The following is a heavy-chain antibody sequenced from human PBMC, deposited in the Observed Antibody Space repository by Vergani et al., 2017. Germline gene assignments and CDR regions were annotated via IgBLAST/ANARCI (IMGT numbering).Heavy chain of an antibody. CDR3: ARGIAVAGTAYYYYMDV. J-gene: IGHJ6*03. CDR1: GGTFSSYA. CDR2: IIPIFGTA. Sequence: QVQLVQSGAEVKKPGSSVKVSCKASGGTFSSYAISWVRQAPGQGLEWMGGIIPIFGTANYAQKFQGRVTITADESTSTAYMELSSLRSEDTALYYCARGIAVAGTAYYYYMDVWGKGTTVTVSS. D-gene: IGHD6-19*01. V-gene: IGHV1-69*01.